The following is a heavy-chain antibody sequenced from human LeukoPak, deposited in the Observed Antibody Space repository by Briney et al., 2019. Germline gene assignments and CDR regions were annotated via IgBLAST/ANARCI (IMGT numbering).Heavy chain of an antibody. Sequence: SETLSLTCTVSGGSINSYYWSWIRHPPGKGLEWIGYIYYSGSTNYNPALKSRVTISVDTSKNQFSLKLSSVTAADTAVYYCARGRGGGGSSNNWFDPWGQGTLVTVSS. V-gene: IGHV4-59*01. CDR3: ARGRGGGGSSNNWFDP. CDR2: IYYSGST. CDR1: GGSINSYY. D-gene: IGHD2-15*01. J-gene: IGHJ5*02.